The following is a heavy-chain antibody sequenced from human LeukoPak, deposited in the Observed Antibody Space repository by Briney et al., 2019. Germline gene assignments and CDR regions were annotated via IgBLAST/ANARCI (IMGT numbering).Heavy chain of an antibody. CDR2: INHSGST. V-gene: IGHV4-39*07. Sequence: SETLSLTCTVSGRSISSSSYYWGWIRQPPGKGLEWIGEINHSGSTDYNPSLKSRVTISVDTSKNQFSLKLSSVTAADTAVYYCARLIGWFGEQNRNLFDYWGQGTLVTVSS. J-gene: IGHJ4*02. D-gene: IGHD3-10*01. CDR3: ARLIGWFGEQNRNLFDY. CDR1: GRSISSSSYY.